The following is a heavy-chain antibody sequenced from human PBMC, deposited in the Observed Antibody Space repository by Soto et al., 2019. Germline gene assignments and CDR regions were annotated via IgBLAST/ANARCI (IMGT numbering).Heavy chain of an antibody. V-gene: IGHV4-34*01. Sequence: ASETLSLTCAVYSGSFSGYYWSWVRQPPGKGLEWIGEINHSGSINYNPSLKSRVTISVDTSKNQFSLKLSSVTAADTAVYYCARGAWCSRTNCYGGFDPWGQGTLVTVSS. J-gene: IGHJ5*02. CDR2: INHSGSI. D-gene: IGHD2-2*01. CDR1: SGSFSGYY. CDR3: ARGAWCSRTNCYGGFDP.